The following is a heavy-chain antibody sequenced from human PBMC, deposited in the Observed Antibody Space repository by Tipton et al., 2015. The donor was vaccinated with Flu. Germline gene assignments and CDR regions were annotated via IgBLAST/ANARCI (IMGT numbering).Heavy chain of an antibody. CDR3: TRDLRGYSGYTGGDAFDM. CDR2: ISTSGST. CDR1: GGSISTSY. V-gene: IGHV4-4*07. Sequence: TLSLTCTVSGGSISTSYWSWIRQPAGKGLEWIGRISTSGSTNYNASLESRVTMSRDTSKNHFSLRLSSATAADTALYYCTRDLRGYSGYTGGDAFDMWGQGIVVIVSS. D-gene: IGHD5-12*01. J-gene: IGHJ3*02.